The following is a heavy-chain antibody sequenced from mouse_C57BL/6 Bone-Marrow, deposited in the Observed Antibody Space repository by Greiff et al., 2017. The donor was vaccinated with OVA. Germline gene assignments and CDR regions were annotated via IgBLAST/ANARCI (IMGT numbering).Heavy chain of an antibody. V-gene: IGHV1-43*01. J-gene: IGHJ3*01. Sequence: EVQLQQSGPELVKPGASVKISCKASGYSFTGYYMHWVKQSSEKSLEWIGEINPSTGGTSYNQKFKGKATLPVDKSSSTSYMQLKSLTSEDSAVYYCAREGPYYGAWFAYWGQGTLVTVSA. CDR1: GYSFTGYY. CDR3: AREGPYYGAWFAY. CDR2: INPSTGGT. D-gene: IGHD2-10*01.